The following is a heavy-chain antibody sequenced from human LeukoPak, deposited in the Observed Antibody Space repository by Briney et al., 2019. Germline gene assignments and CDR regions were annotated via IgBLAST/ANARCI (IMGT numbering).Heavy chain of an antibody. D-gene: IGHD3-10*01. CDR3: ARALAITMVRGATFDY. CDR1: GGSISSGSYY. CDR2: IYTSGST. J-gene: IGHJ4*02. Sequence: PSQTLSLTYTVSGGSISSGSYYWSWIRQPAGKGLEWIGRIYTSGSTNYNPSLKSRVTISVDTSKNQFSLKLSSVTAADTAVYYCARALAITMVRGATFDYWGQGTLVTVSS. V-gene: IGHV4-61*02.